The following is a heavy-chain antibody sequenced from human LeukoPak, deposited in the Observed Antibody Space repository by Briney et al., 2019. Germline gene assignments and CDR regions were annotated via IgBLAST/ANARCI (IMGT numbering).Heavy chain of an antibody. D-gene: IGHD6-19*01. V-gene: IGHV3-21*01. Sequence: PGGSLRLSCAASGFTFSSYSMNWVRQAPGKGLEWVSSISSSSSYIYYADSVKGRFTISRDNAKNSLYLQINSLRAEDTAVYYCARDIYSSGWYPWDYWGQGTLATVSS. CDR2: ISSSSSYI. CDR1: GFTFSSYS. CDR3: ARDIYSSGWYPWDY. J-gene: IGHJ4*02.